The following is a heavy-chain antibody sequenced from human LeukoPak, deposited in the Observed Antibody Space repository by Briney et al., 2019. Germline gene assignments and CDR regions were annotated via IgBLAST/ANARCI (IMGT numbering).Heavy chain of an antibody. D-gene: IGHD6-13*01. CDR1: GGSISSSSYC. Sequence: SETLSLTCTVSGGSISSSSYCWGLIRQPPGKGLEWIGSIYYSGSTYYNPSLKSRVTISVDTSKNQFSLKLSSVTAADTAVYYSARSLYAGYSSSWYDAFDIWGQGTMVTVSS. CDR2: IYYSGST. J-gene: IGHJ3*02. V-gene: IGHV4-39*07. CDR3: ARSLYAGYSSSWYDAFDI.